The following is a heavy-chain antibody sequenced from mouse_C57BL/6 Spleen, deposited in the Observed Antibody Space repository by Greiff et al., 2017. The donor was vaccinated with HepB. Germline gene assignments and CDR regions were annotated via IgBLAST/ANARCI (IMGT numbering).Heavy chain of an antibody. Sequence: EVMLVESGGDLVKPGGSLKLSCAASGFTFSSYGMSWVRQTPDKRLEWVATISSGGSYTYYPDSVKGRFTISRDNAKNTLYLQMSSLKSEDTAMYYCARHDYGSSPHWYFDVWGTGTTVTVSS. J-gene: IGHJ1*03. V-gene: IGHV5-6*01. D-gene: IGHD1-1*01. CDR1: GFTFSSYG. CDR2: ISSGGSYT. CDR3: ARHDYGSSPHWYFDV.